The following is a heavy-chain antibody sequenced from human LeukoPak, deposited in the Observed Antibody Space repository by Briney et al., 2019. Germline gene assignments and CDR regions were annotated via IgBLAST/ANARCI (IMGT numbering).Heavy chain of an antibody. CDR1: GYTFTSYG. Sequence: GASVKVSCTASGYTFTSYGISWVRQAPGQGLEWMGWISAYNGNTNYAQKLQGRVTMTTDTSTSTAYMELRSLRSDDTAVYYCARDCSSTSCLKLFYMDVWGKGTTVTVSS. CDR2: ISAYNGNT. V-gene: IGHV1-18*01. J-gene: IGHJ6*03. CDR3: ARDCSSTSCLKLFYMDV. D-gene: IGHD2-2*01.